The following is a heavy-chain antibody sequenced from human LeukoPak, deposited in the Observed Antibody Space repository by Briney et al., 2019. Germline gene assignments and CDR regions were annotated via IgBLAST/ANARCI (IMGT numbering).Heavy chain of an antibody. Sequence: SETLSLTCTVSGGSISSYYWSWIRQPAGKGLEWIGYIYYSGSTNYNPSLKSRVTISVDTSKNQFSLKLSSVTAADTAVYYCARRHRKDSSGWPNWFDPWGQGTLVTVSS. CDR2: IYYSGST. D-gene: IGHD6-19*01. J-gene: IGHJ5*02. V-gene: IGHV4-59*08. CDR3: ARRHRKDSSGWPNWFDP. CDR1: GGSISSYY.